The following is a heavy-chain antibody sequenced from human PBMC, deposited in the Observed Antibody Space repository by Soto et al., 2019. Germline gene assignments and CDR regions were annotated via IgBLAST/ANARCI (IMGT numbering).Heavy chain of an antibody. V-gene: IGHV1-18*01. Sequence: ASVKVSCKASGYTFTSYGISWVRQAPGQGLEWMGWISAYNGNTNHAQKFQDRVTMTTDTSTSTAYMELRSLRSDDTAVYYCARAGRVPRAMGFKDYWGQGTLVTVSS. CDR1: GYTFTSYG. J-gene: IGHJ4*02. CDR3: ARAGRVPRAMGFKDY. CDR2: ISAYNGNT. D-gene: IGHD2-2*01.